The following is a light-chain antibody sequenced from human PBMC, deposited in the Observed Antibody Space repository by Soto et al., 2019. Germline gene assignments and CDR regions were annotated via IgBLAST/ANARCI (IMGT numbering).Light chain of an antibody. J-gene: IGLJ2*01. CDR2: EGN. V-gene: IGLV2-23*03. Sequence: QSVLTQPASVSGSPRQSITISCAGTSSDVGSYNFVSWYQQHPGKAPKLMIYEGNKRPSGVSNRFSGSKSGNTASLTISGLQAADEADYYCCSYAGSSTFVVFGGGTKLTVL. CDR1: SSDVGSYNF. CDR3: CSYAGSSTFVV.